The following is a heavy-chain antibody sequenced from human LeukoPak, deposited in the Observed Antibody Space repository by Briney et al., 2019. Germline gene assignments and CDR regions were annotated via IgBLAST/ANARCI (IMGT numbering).Heavy chain of an antibody. CDR3: TRDLDGGSSWYH. V-gene: IGHV1-18*01. CDR1: GYTFTSYG. CDR2: ISAYNGNT. Sequence: ASVKVSCKASGYTFTSYGISWVRQAPGQGLEWMGWISAYNGNTNYAQKLQGRVTMTTDTSTSTACMELRSLRSDDTAVYYCTRDLDGGSSWYHWGQGTLVTVSS. J-gene: IGHJ5*02. D-gene: IGHD6-13*01.